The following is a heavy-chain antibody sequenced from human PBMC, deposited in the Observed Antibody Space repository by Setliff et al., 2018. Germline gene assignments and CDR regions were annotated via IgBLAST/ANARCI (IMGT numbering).Heavy chain of an antibody. CDR2: ITDSGRTT. CDR3: TTDPSPTFGGVIGAAFDF. J-gene: IGHJ3*01. CDR1: GFTFSSYA. Sequence: GGSLRLSCAASGFTFSSYAMSWVRQAPGKEPEWVSTITDSGRTTYYGPSLRGRFTISRDNSRNTLYLQMNSLRAEDAAVYYCTTDPSPTFGGVIGAAFDFWGQGTMVTVSS. V-gene: IGHV3-23*01. D-gene: IGHD3-16*01.